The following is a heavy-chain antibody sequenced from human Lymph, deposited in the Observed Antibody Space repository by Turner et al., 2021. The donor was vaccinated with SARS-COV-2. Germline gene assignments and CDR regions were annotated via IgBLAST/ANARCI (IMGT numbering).Heavy chain of an antibody. V-gene: IGHV3-30-3*01. CDR3: ASNFWSAYRLDY. CDR1: GFTLSNYA. D-gene: IGHD3-3*01. Sequence: QVQLVESVGGVVQPGRSLRLSCVAPGFTLSNYAMHWVRQAPGKGLEWVAVISYDGSNKDYADSVKGRFTISRDNSKNTLYLQMNSLRAEDTAVYYCASNFWSAYRLDYWGQGTLVTVSS. J-gene: IGHJ4*02. CDR2: ISYDGSNK.